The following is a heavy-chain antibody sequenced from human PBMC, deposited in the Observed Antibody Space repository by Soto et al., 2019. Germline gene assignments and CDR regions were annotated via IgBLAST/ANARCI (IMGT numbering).Heavy chain of an antibody. CDR2: IYYSGST. CDR1: GGSVSSGGYY. D-gene: IGHD2-2*01. V-gene: IGHV4-61*08. J-gene: IGHJ5*02. CDR3: ARGGYQLPHPNWFDP. Sequence: QVQLQESGPGLVKPSETLSLTCTVSGGSVSSGGYYWSWIRQPPGKGLEWIGYIYYSGSTNYNPSLKSRVPISVDTSKNQFSLKVSSVTAADTAVYYCARGGYQLPHPNWFDPWGQGTLVTVSS.